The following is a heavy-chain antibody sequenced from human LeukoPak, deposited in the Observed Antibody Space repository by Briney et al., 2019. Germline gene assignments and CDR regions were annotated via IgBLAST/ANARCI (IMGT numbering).Heavy chain of an antibody. CDR1: GGTFSSYA. Sequence: SVKVSCKASGGTFSSYAISWVRQAPGQGLEWMGGIIPIFGTANYAQKFQGRVTITADESTSTAYMELSSLRSEDTAVYYCARCHPSHTGYSNSWYGPGGYWGQGTLVTVSS. D-gene: IGHD6-13*01. J-gene: IGHJ4*02. CDR2: IIPIFGTA. CDR3: ARCHPSHTGYSNSWYGPGGY. V-gene: IGHV1-69*13.